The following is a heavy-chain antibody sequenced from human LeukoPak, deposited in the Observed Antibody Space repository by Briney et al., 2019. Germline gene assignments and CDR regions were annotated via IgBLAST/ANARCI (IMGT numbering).Heavy chain of an antibody. V-gene: IGHV4-59*01. CDR3: ARHVDYYGVSSYNWFDP. CDR1: GGSISSYY. D-gene: IGHD3-10*01. J-gene: IGHJ5*02. CDR2: IYYTGST. Sequence: PSETLSLTCTVSGGSISSYYWSWIRQPPGKGLEWIGFIYYTGSTNYNPSLKSRLTISLDTSKNHFSLKLNSLTAADTAVYYCARHVDYYGVSSYNWFDPWGQGTLVTVSS.